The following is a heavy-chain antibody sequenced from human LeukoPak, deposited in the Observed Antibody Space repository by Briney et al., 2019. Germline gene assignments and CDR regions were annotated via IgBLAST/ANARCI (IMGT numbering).Heavy chain of an antibody. J-gene: IGHJ6*02. D-gene: IGHD3-9*01. CDR1: GGSISSYY. CDR3: ARDYPVDYDISTGYYRYYGMDV. Sequence: SETLSLTCTVSGGSISSYYWSWIRQPPGKGLEWIGYIYYSGSTNYNPSLKSRVTISVDTSKNQLSLKLSSVTAADTALYYCARDYPVDYDISTGYYRYYGMDVWGQGTTVTVSS. CDR2: IYYSGST. V-gene: IGHV4-59*01.